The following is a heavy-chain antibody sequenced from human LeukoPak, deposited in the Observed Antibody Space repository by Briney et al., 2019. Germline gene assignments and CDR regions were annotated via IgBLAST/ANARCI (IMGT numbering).Heavy chain of an antibody. Sequence: GGSLRLSCAAFGFTFSSYGMHWVRQAPGKGLEWVAVISHDGSNKYYADSVKGRLTISRDDSRNTLYLQMNSLRAEDTAVYYCAKDFGISGAGSFDIWGQGTMVTVSS. D-gene: IGHD3-10*01. CDR1: GFTFSSYG. CDR2: ISHDGSNK. J-gene: IGHJ3*02. V-gene: IGHV3-30*18. CDR3: AKDFGISGAGSFDI.